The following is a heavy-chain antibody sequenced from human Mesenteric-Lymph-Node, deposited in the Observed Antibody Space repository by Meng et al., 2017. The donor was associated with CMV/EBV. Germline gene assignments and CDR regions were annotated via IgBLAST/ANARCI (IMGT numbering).Heavy chain of an antibody. CDR3: ARVGQGGDFDY. Sequence: GGSLRLSCAASGFTFSTYAMTWVRQTPGKGLEWVSVIYTGGSSTYFADSVKGRFTISRDNSKSTLFLQMNSLRAEDTAVYYCARVGQGGDFDYWGQGTLVTVSS. V-gene: IGHV3-23*03. CDR2: IYTGGSST. J-gene: IGHJ4*02. CDR1: GFTFSTYA. D-gene: IGHD3-16*01.